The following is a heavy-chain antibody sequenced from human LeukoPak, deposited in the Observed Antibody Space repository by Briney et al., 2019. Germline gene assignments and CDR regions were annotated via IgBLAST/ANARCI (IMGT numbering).Heavy chain of an antibody. D-gene: IGHD5-24*01. CDR3: AREPMATIPGGMDV. V-gene: IGHV3-23*01. CDR2: ISGSGDNT. J-gene: IGHJ6*02. Sequence: TGGSLRLSCAASGFTLSTYAMSWVRQAPGKGLEWVSAISGSGDNTYSAESVKGRFIISRDNSKNTLYLQMNSLRAEDTAVYYCAREPMATIPGGMDVWGQGTTVTVSS. CDR1: GFTLSTYA.